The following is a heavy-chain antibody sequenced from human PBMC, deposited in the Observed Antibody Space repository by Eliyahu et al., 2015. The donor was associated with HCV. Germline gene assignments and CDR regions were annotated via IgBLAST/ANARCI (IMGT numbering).Heavy chain of an antibody. CDR1: GFSIPTGYF. J-gene: IGHJ4*02. D-gene: IGHD5-18*01. Sequence: QVQLQESGPRLVKASETLSLTCDVSGFSIPTGYFXAWIRQPPGKGLEWXGSXHHSGNTYFNPSLRSRVTMSLDTPNNQFSLNLTSVTAADTAFYYCAXDIRLYNYDYXDXWGQGTLVTVSS. V-gene: IGHV4-38-2*02. CDR2: XHHSGNT. CDR3: AXDIRLYNYDYXDX.